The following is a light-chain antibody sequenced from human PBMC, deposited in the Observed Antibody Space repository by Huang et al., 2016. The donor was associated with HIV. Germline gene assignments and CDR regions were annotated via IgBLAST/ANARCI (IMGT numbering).Light chain of an antibody. V-gene: IGKV2-29*02. J-gene: IGKJ2*01. Sequence: EIVMTQTPLSLSVTPGQPASISCKSSQGLLYREKIYLYWYLQRSGKSPQLLIYEVSSRFSGVPDRFSGSGSPTDFTLKISRVEAEDVGVYYCMQGKQLPYTFGQGTKLEIK. CDR2: EVS. CDR3: MQGKQLPYT. CDR1: QGLLYREKIY.